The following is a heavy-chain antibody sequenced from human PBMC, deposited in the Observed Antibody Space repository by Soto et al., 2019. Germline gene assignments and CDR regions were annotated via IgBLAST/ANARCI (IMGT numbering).Heavy chain of an antibody. CDR1: GGSFSDYY. V-gene: IGHV4-34*01. CDR2: INHSGST. D-gene: IGHD3-16*01. J-gene: IGHJ5*02. Sequence: QVQLQQWGAGLLKPSETLSLTCAVYGGSFSDYYWSWIRQPPGKGLEWIGKINHSGSTNYNPSLHVPVTRSELPCEKQFFLRLSCVTASETTGYYCARWGINFGPWGEVALVALSS. CDR3: ARWGINFGP.